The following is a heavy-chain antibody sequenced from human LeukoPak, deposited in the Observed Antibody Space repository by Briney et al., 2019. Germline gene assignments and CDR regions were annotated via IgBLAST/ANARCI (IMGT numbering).Heavy chain of an antibody. CDR3: ARSSGEFYDSSGYYSDAFDI. J-gene: IGHJ3*02. Sequence: SETLSLTCTVTGGSISGSNYYWGWIRQSPGKGLEWIGSIYHYGSTYYNPSLKSRVTMSVDTSRNQFSLKVTSVTAADTAVYYCARSSGEFYDSSGYYSDAFDIWGQGTMVTVSS. CDR2: IYHYGST. D-gene: IGHD3-22*01. V-gene: IGHV4-39*07. CDR1: GGSISGSNYY.